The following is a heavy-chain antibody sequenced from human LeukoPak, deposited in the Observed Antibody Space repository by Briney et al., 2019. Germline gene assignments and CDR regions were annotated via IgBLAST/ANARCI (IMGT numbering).Heavy chain of an antibody. V-gene: IGHV1-46*01. D-gene: IGHD5-12*01. J-gene: IGHJ6*02. CDR2: INPSGGST. Sequence: ASEKVSCKASGYTFTSYYMHWVRQAPGQGLEWMGIINPSGGSTSYAQKFQGRVTMTRDTSTSTVYMELSSLRSEDTAVYYCARDRVATILYYYYYSMDVWGQGTTVTVSS. CDR1: GYTFTSYY. CDR3: ARDRVATILYYYYYSMDV.